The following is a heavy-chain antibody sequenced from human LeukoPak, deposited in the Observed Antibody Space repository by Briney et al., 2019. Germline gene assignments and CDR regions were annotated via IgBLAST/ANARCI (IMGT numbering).Heavy chain of an antibody. J-gene: IGHJ4*02. CDR3: ARDGGKSYEIDY. CDR2: ISNDITTT. V-gene: IGHV3-48*01. CDR1: GFPFTNNP. Sequence: PRGSLRLSCVVSGFPFTNNPMNWVRQAPGKGLEWVSYISNDITTTYYAESVKGRFTISRDNAKNSLYLQMNSLRVEDTAVYYCARDGGKSYEIDYWGQGTLVTVSS. D-gene: IGHD5-18*01.